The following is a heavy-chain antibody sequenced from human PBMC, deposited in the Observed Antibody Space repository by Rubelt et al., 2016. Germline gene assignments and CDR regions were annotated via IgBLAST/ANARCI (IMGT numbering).Heavy chain of an antibody. Sequence: EVRLVESGGGLVQPGGSLRLSCAASGFTFSSYAMGWVRQAPGKGLEWVANIKQDGSEKNYVDSVKGRFTISRDNAKNSLYLQMNSLRVEDTAVYYCAAGMDPDHWGQGTLVTVSS. J-gene: IGHJ4*02. V-gene: IGHV3-7*01. CDR2: IKQDGSEK. CDR3: AAGMDPDH. CDR1: GFTFSSYA. D-gene: IGHD3-10*01.